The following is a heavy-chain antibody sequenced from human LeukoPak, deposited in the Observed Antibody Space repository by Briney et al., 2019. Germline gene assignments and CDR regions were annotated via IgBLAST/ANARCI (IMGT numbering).Heavy chain of an antibody. V-gene: IGHV3-15*01. D-gene: IGHD3-22*01. CDR3: TTDLVVVVSGNY. Sequence: GGSLRLSCAASGFTFSNAWMSWVRQAPGKGLEWVGRIKSKTDGGTTDYAAPVKSRFTISRDDSKNTLYLQMNSLKTEDTAVYYCTTDLVVVVSGNYWGQGTLVTVSS. J-gene: IGHJ4*02. CDR1: GFTFSNAW. CDR2: IKSKTDGGTT.